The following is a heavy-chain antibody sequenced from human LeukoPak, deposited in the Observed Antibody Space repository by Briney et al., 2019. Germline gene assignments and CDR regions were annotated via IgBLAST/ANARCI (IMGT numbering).Heavy chain of an antibody. V-gene: IGHV3-48*03. CDR2: ISSSGSTI. CDR1: GFTFSSYE. J-gene: IGHJ4*02. CDR3: ASIPADLIVGASEDY. Sequence: PGGSLRLSCAASGFTFSSYEMNWVRQAPGKGLEWVSYISSSGSTIYYADSVKGRFTISRDNAKNSLYLQMNSLRAEDTAVYYCASIPADLIVGASEDYWGKGTLVTVSS. D-gene: IGHD1-26*01.